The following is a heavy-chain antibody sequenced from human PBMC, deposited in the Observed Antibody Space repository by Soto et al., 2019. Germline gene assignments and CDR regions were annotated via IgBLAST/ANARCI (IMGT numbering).Heavy chain of an antibody. J-gene: IGHJ4*02. D-gene: IGHD3-16*01. CDR3: AREFPYYESSDSYFDY. CDR1: VGSISSYY. V-gene: IGHV4-59*01. CDR2: IYYSGST. Sequence: SETLSLTCTVSVGSISSYYWSWVRQPPGKGLEWIGYIYYSGSTNYNPSLKSRVTISVDTSKNQFSLKLSSVTAADTAVYYCAREFPYYESSDSYFDYWGQGALVTVSS.